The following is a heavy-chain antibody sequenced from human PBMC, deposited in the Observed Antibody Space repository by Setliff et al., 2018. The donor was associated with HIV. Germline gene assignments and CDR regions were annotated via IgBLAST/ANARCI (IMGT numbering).Heavy chain of an antibody. D-gene: IGHD3-10*01. Sequence: SETLSLTCTVSGGSVSSGSYYWGWIRQPPGKGLEWIGYIYYSGSTKHTPSLKSRVTISLDTSNNQFSLKLSSVTAADTAVYYCARGVSGSGSYIGWGQGTLVTVSS. V-gene: IGHV4-61*01. J-gene: IGHJ4*02. CDR1: GGSVSSGSYY. CDR2: IYYSGST. CDR3: ARGVSGSGSYIG.